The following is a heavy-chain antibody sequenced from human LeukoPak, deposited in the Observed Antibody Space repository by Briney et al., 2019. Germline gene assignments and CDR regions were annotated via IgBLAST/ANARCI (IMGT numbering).Heavy chain of an antibody. J-gene: IGHJ4*02. D-gene: IGHD2/OR15-2a*01. CDR1: AFTVSSNY. Sequence: GGSRRLSWAASAFTVSSNYMSWVRQAPGKGLEWVSVIYSGGSTYYADSVKGRFTISRDNSKNTLYLQMNSLRAEDTAVYYCARDVIEGPAGVDYWGQGTLVTVSS. CDR3: ARDVIEGPAGVDY. CDR2: IYSGGST. V-gene: IGHV3-66*02.